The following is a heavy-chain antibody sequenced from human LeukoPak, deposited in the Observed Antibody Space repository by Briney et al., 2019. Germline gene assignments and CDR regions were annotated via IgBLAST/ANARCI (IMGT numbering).Heavy chain of an antibody. J-gene: IGHJ4*02. CDR1: GFTFSSYW. D-gene: IGHD6-6*01. CDR2: INSDGSST. Sequence: GGSLRLSCAASGFTFSSYWMHWVRHAPGKGLVWVSRINSDGSSTSYADSVKGRFTISRDNAKNTLYLQMNSLRAEDTAVYYCATGKYSSSSDRFDYWGQGTLVTVSS. V-gene: IGHV3-74*01. CDR3: ATGKYSSSSDRFDY.